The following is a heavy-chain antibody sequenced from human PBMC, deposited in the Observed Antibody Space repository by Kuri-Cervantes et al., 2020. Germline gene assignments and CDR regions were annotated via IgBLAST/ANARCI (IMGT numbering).Heavy chain of an antibody. CDR2: ISASGGST. Sequence: GGSLRLSCAASGFTFSTYAMAWVRQAPGKGLEWVSGISASGGSTSYAASVKGRFTISRDNSKNTLHLQMNSLRAEDTAVYYCAKAGPPAVRWPVYFDYWGQGTLVTVSS. CDR3: AKAGPPAVRWPVYFDY. CDR1: GFTFSTYA. J-gene: IGHJ4*02. D-gene: IGHD6-19*01. V-gene: IGHV3-23*01.